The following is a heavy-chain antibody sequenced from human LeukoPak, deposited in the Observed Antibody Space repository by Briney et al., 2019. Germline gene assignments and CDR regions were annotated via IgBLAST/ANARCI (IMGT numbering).Heavy chain of an antibody. D-gene: IGHD3-10*01. V-gene: IGHV1-18*01. J-gene: IGHJ4*02. CDR1: GYSFSNYG. CDR3: ARYNSLFRGVTTSDY. CDR2: IGRVTSNSGDV. Sequence: GASVKVSCKTSGYSFSNYGISWVRQAPGQGLEWMGRIGRVTSNSGDVTYAPKFQDRVTMTTDTSTTTAYMELRSLRFDDTAVYFCARYNSLFRGVTTSDYWAREPWSPSP.